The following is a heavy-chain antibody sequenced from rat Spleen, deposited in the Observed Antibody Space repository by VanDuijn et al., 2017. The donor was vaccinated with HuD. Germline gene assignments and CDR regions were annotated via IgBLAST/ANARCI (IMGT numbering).Heavy chain of an antibody. CDR3: AGEGFGVTFAY. Sequence: EVQLVESGGGLVQPGRSLKLSCAASGFTFSSYWMYWIRQAPGQGLEWLSSINTDGSRTYYLDSVRGRFTISRHNAENTVYLQMNSLRSDDTATYYCAGEGFGVTFAYWGQGTLVTVSS. CDR1: GFTFSSYW. CDR2: INTDGSRT. V-gene: IGHV5-58*01. D-gene: IGHD4-3*01. J-gene: IGHJ3*01.